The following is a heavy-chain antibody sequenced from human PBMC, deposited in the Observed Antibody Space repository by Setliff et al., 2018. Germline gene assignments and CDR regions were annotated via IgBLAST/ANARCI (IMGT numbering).Heavy chain of an antibody. CDR3: AKDISRTGYYYFDY. J-gene: IGHJ4*02. Sequence: PGGSLRLSCAASGFTFSTYSLIWVRQAPGTGLEWVASINEDGSEKCFVDSVKGRFTISRDNAKDTLYLQMNSLRAEDTAVYYCAKDISRTGYYYFDYWGRGTLVTVPQ. D-gene: IGHD3-9*01. CDR2: INEDGSEK. V-gene: IGHV3-7*03. CDR1: GFTFSTYS.